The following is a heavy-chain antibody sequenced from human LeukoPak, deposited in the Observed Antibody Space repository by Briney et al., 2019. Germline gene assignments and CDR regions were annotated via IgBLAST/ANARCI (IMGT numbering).Heavy chain of an antibody. CDR1: GFTFSSYA. J-gene: IGHJ5*02. V-gene: IGHV3-64D*06. CDR3: VKEGLLYSSGWYWFDP. D-gene: IGHD6-19*01. CDR2: ISSNGGST. Sequence: GGSLRLSCSASGFTFSSYAMHWVRQAPGKGLEYVSAISSNGGSTYYADSVKGRFTISRDNSKNTLYLQMSSLRAEDTAVYYCVKEGLLYSSGWYWFDPWGQGTLVTVSS.